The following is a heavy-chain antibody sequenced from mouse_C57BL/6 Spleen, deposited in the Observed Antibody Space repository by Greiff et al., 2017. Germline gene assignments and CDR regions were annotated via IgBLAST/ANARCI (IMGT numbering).Heavy chain of an antibody. J-gene: IGHJ1*03. CDR2: ISPSNGGT. CDR3: ARGRGYFDV. CDR1: GFTFTSYS. Sequence: QVQLQQSGTDLVKPGASVKLSCKASGFTFTSYSMHWVQQTPGQGLEWIGTISPSNGGTNYNETFKSKATLTVDKSNSTAYMHLSSLTSEDSAVYYCARGRGYFDVWGTGTTVTVSS. V-gene: IGHV1-53*01.